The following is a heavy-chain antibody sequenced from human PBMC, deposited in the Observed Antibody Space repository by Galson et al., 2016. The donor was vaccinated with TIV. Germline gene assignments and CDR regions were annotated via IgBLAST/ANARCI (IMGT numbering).Heavy chain of an antibody. CDR1: GFTFSTYA. CDR3: AKNSEWLRWYYFDY. Sequence: SLRLSCAASGFTFSTYAMSWVRQAPEKGLEWVSSIGGSGGDTYYADSVKGRFTISRDNSKNTVYLQMNSLIADDTAFYYCAKNSEWLRWYYFDYWGQGTLVTVSS. CDR2: IGGSGGDT. J-gene: IGHJ4*02. V-gene: IGHV3-23*01. D-gene: IGHD5-12*01.